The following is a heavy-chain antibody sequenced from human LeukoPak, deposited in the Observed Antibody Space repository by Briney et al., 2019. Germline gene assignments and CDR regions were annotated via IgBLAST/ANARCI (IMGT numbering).Heavy chain of an antibody. V-gene: IGHV4-59*04. CDR3: ARRGSGSSQWYFDL. Sequence: ETLSLTCNVSGASMSSNYWSWIRQPPGKGLEWIGSIYHSGNTFYNPSVKSRVTISVDTSKNQFSLKLSSVTAADTAVYYCARRGSGSSQWYFDLWGRGTLVTVSS. CDR2: IYHSGNT. D-gene: IGHD3-16*01. CDR1: GASMSSNY. J-gene: IGHJ2*01.